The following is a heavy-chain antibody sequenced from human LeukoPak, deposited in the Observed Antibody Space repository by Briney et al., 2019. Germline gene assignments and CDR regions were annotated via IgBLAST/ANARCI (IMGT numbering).Heavy chain of an antibody. CDR2: IRYDGSNK. D-gene: IGHD3-22*01. CDR1: GFTFNIYG. Sequence: PGGSLRLSCAASGFTFNIYGMHWVRQAPGKGPEWVAFIRYDGSNKYYADSVQGRFTISRDNSKNTLYLQMNSLRAEDTAVYYCAKLRTYYYDSSGYGKDSGAFDIGGQGTMVTVSS. CDR3: AKLRTYYYDSSGYGKDSGAFDI. V-gene: IGHV3-30*02. J-gene: IGHJ3*02.